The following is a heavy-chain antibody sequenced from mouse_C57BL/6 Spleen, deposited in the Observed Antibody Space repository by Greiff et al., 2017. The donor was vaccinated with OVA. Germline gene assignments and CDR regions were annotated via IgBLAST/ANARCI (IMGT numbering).Heavy chain of an antibody. CDR1: GYTFTSYG. J-gene: IGHJ4*01. V-gene: IGHV1-81*01. Sequence: QVQLKQSGAELARPGASVKLSCKASGYTFTSYGISWVKQRTGQGLEWIGEIYPRSGNTYYNEKFKGKATLTADKSSSTAYMELRSLTSEDSAVYFCARSPYYYGSRSGAMDYWGQGTSVTVSS. CDR3: ARSPYYYGSRSGAMDY. CDR2: IYPRSGNT. D-gene: IGHD1-1*01.